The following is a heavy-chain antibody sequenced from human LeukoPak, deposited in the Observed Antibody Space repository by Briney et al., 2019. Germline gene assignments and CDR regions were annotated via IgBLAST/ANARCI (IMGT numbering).Heavy chain of an antibody. CDR1: GGSLSSYY. J-gene: IGHJ4*02. D-gene: IGHD7-27*01. CDR2: IYYTGST. CDR3: AKLTGTYFDY. Sequence: SETLSLTCTVSGGSLSSYYWSWIRQPPGKGLEWIACIYYTGSTNYNPSLKSRVTISVDTSENQFSLRLSSVTAADTAVYYCAKLTGTYFDYWGQGTLVTVSS. V-gene: IGHV4-59*01.